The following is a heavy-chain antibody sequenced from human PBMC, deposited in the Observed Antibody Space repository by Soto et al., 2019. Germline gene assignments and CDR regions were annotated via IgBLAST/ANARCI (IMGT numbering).Heavy chain of an antibody. Sequence: GGSLRLSCAASGFTFSTYSMNWVRQAPGKGLEWVSYISSTGNTIYYPDSVKGRFTISRDTAKKSLYLQMNSLRAEDTAVYYCARSGYFDYWGQGTLVTAS. J-gene: IGHJ4*02. D-gene: IGHD2-8*02. V-gene: IGHV3-48*01. CDR3: ARSGYFDY. CDR2: ISSTGNTI. CDR1: GFTFSTYS.